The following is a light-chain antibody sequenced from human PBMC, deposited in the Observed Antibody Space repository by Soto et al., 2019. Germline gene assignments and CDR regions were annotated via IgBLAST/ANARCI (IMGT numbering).Light chain of an antibody. CDR1: QNVLYSSNKNY. J-gene: IGKJ1*01. Sequence: DIVLTQSPDSLAVSLGERATINCTSSQNVLYSSNKNYLAWFQQKPGQPPKLLIYWASTRESGVPDRFSGSGSGTDFTLTISSLQAEDVAVYYCQQYYSTPWTVGQGTKVGIK. V-gene: IGKV4-1*01. CDR3: QQYYSTPWT. CDR2: WAS.